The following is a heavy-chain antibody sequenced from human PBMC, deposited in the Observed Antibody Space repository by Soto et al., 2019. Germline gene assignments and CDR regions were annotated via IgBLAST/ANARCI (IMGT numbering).Heavy chain of an antibody. CDR1: GFALSTYG. CDR3: ARLAYSDYST. CDR2: IWYDVGLT. Sequence: PGGSLRLSCAVSGFALSTYGMHWVRQAPGKGLEWVAVIWYDVGLTYYADSVKGRLTISLDTSKNQFSLDLTSVTAADTAFYYCARLAYSDYSTWGQGTLVTVSS. V-gene: IGHV3-33*01. D-gene: IGHD5-12*01. J-gene: IGHJ4*02.